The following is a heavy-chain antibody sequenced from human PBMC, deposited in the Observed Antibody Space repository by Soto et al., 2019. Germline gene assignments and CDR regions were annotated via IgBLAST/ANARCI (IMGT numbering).Heavy chain of an antibody. CDR2: ISYDGSNK. D-gene: IGHD4-4*01. CDR1: GFTFSSYA. CDR3: ARHLWSDDYNWGYFDL. J-gene: IGHJ2*01. V-gene: IGHV3-30-3*01. Sequence: QVQLVESGGGVVQPGRSLRLSCAASGFTFSSYAMHWVRQVPGKGLEWVAVISYDGSNKYYADSVKGRFTISRDNSKNPLYLQMNSLRDEDTAVYYCARHLWSDDYNWGYFDLWGRGTLVTVSS.